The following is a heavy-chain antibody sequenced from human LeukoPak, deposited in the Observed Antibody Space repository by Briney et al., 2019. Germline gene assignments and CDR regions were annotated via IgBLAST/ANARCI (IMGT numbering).Heavy chain of an antibody. CDR2: IYYSGST. Sequence: PSETLSLTCTVSGGSISSSSYYWGWIRQPPGKGLEWIGSIYYSGSTYYNPSLKSRVTISVDTSKNHFSLKLSSVTAADTAVYYCARDRSSSWSRSYYYYYDMYVWGNGTTVTVS. CDR1: GGSISSSSYY. D-gene: IGHD6-13*01. CDR3: ARDRSSSWSRSYYYYYDMYV. J-gene: IGHJ6*03. V-gene: IGHV4-39*07.